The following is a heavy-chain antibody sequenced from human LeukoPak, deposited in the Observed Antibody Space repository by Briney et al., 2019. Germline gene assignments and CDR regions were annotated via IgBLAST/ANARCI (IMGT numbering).Heavy chain of an antibody. CDR2: IWYDGSNK. V-gene: IGHV3-33*01. J-gene: IGHJ5*02. D-gene: IGHD3-10*01. CDR1: GFTFSSYG. Sequence: PGGSLRLSCAASGFTFSSYGMHWVRQAPGKGLEWVAVIWYDGSNKYYADSVKGRFTISRDNSKNTLYLQMNSLRAEDTAVYYCARDRGPYVLLWFGELNWFDPWGQGTPVTVSS. CDR3: ARDRGPYVLLWFGELNWFDP.